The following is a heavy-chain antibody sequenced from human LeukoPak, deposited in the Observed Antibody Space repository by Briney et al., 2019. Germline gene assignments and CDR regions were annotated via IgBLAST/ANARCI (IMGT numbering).Heavy chain of an antibody. CDR3: AKAIRFLEWLFADDAFDI. CDR2: ISGSGGNT. D-gene: IGHD3-3*01. J-gene: IGHJ3*02. CDR1: GFTFSNYA. Sequence: GGSLRLSCAASGFTFSNYAMSWVRQAPGKGLEWVSVISGSGGNTYYADSVKGRFTISRDNSKNTLYLQMNSLRAEDTAVYYCAKAIRFLEWLFADDAFDIWGKGTMVTVSS. V-gene: IGHV3-23*01.